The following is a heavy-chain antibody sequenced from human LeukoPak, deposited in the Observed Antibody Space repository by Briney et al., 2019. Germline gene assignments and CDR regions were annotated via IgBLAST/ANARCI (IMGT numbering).Heavy chain of an antibody. CDR3: AKDLWHLVRMIDH. CDR2: ISATGAST. D-gene: IGHD6-6*01. J-gene: IGHJ4*02. V-gene: IGHV3-23*01. Sequence: GGSLRLSCEGSGFIFSKYAMNWVRQAPGKGLEWVSAISATGASTYYIDSVKGRFTISRDNSNNTLYLQMNSLRAEDTARYYCAKDLWHLVRMIDHWGQGILVIGST. CDR1: GFIFSKYA.